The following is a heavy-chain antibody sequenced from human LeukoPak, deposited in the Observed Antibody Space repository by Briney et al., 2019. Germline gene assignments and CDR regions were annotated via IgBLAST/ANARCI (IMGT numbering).Heavy chain of an antibody. CDR2: IWYDGSEK. J-gene: IGHJ5*02. V-gene: IGHV3-33*01. D-gene: IGHD2-8*01. CDR1: GFTSSNYG. Sequence: GGSLRLSCAASGFTSSNYGMHWVRQAPGKGLQWVAVIWYDGSEKYYADAVKGRFTISRDNFKNTLNLQMNSLRAEDTAVYYCARGMLSMNWFDPWGQGTLVTVSS. CDR3: ARGMLSMNWFDP.